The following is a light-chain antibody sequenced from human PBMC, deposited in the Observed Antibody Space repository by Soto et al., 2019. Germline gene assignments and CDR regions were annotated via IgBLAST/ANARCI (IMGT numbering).Light chain of an antibody. V-gene: IGKV1-8*01. Sequence: AIRMTQSPSSLSASTGDRVTITCRASQGISSYLAWYQQKPGKAPKLLIYPASTLQSGVPSRFSSSGSGTDFTLTISCLQSEDFATYYCQQYYSYPYTFGQGTKLEIK. CDR2: PAS. J-gene: IGKJ2*01. CDR1: QGISSY. CDR3: QQYYSYPYT.